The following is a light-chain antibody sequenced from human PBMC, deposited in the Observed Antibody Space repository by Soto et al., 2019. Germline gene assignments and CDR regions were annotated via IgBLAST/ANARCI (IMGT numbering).Light chain of an antibody. CDR2: GAS. J-gene: IGKJ5*01. CDR1: QYIGDF. V-gene: IGKV1-39*01. Sequence: DIQRTQSPSSLSASVGARPTITWRASQYIGDFLNWYQQTPGKAPKLLSCGASNLHIGVPSRFSGSGSGTDFTLTIGSLQPEDSATYYCQQSYSPPPITFGQGTRLEIK. CDR3: QQSYSPPPIT.